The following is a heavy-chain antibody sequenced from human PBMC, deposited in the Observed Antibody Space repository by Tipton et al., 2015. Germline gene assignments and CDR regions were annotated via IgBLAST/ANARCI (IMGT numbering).Heavy chain of an antibody. V-gene: IGHV3-49*04. J-gene: IGHJ4*02. CDR1: GFTFSSYV. CDR2: IRAKAHGGTT. D-gene: IGHD7-27*01. CDR3: GRGGWGSGYFDS. Sequence: SLRLSCAASGFTFSSYVMAWVRQAPGKGLEWVGVIRAKAHGGTTDYGASVKGRFTISRDDSKSIAFLQMNSLISEDTAVYYCGRGGWGSGYFDSWGQGTLVSVSS.